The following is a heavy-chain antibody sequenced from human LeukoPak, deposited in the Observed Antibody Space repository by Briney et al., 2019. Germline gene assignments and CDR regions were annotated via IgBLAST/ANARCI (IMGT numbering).Heavy chain of an antibody. CDR3: ARGPPDILTGYDYYYYMDV. CDR1: GGTFSSYA. D-gene: IGHD3-9*01. J-gene: IGHJ6*03. V-gene: IGHV1-69*05. Sequence: SVTVSCKASGGTFSSYAISWVRQAPGQGLEWMGGIIPIFGTANYAQKFQGRVTITTDESTSTAYMELSSLRSEDTAVYYRARGPPDILTGYDYYYYMDVWGKGTTVTVSS. CDR2: IIPIFGTA.